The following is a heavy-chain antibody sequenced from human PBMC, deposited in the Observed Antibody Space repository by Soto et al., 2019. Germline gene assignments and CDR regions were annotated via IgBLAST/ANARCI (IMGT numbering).Heavy chain of an antibody. CDR1: GYSFAGYY. CDR3: ARAVIAAAYDF. J-gene: IGHJ4*02. CDR2: INPNSGDT. Sequence: QVQLVQSGAEVMKPGASVKVSCKASGYSFAGYYMHWVRQAPGQGREWMGWINPNSGDTKYAPKFQGWVTMTRDTAISTAYMELNRLRSDYTAVYFCARAVIAAAYDFWGQGTLVTVSS. V-gene: IGHV1-2*04. D-gene: IGHD6-25*01.